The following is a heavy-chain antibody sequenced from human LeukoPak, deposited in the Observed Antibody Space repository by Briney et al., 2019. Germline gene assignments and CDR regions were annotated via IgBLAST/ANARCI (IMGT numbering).Heavy chain of an antibody. J-gene: IGHJ4*02. CDR3: ASAKSDCSSTSCPFDY. CDR1: GFTVSSNY. Sequence: GGSLRLSCAASGFTVSSNYMSWVRQAPGKGLEWVSVIYSGGSTYYADSVKGRFTISRDNSKNTLYLQMNSLRAEGTAVYYCASAKSDCSSTSCPFDYWGQGTLVTVSS. CDR2: IYSGGST. D-gene: IGHD2-2*01. V-gene: IGHV3-66*02.